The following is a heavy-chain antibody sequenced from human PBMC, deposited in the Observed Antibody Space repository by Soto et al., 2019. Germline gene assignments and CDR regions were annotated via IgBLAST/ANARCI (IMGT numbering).Heavy chain of an antibody. CDR3: ARPSGLLGQYSGLVDY. D-gene: IGHD6-6*01. CDR1: GGTFSNSA. Sequence: QVQLVQYGSEVRRPGSSVKVSCKASGGTFSNSAIALVRQAPGQGLEWLGMIIPIFTTTNYEQKFKDRLTISANGSTSTAYMELSGLKSEDAAVYFCARPSGLLGQYSGLVDYWGQGPLVTVSS. V-gene: IGHV1-69*18. CDR2: IIPIFTTT. J-gene: IGHJ4*02.